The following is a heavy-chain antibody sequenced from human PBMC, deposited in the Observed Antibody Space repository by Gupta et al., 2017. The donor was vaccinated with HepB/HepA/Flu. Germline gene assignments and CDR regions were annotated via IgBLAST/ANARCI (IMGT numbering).Heavy chain of an antibody. CDR3: ARGWPEDL. Sequence: QVQLVESGGGLVKPGGSLRLSCEASGFTFTDYYMTWIRQPPGKGLEWVSHTSGSGDSIYIADSVKGRFTISRDNAKNSLYLQMTSLRADDTAVYYCARGWPEDLWGQGTLVTVSS. CDR2: TSGSGDSI. V-gene: IGHV3-11*04. CDR1: GFTFTDYY. D-gene: IGHD2-15*01. J-gene: IGHJ5*02.